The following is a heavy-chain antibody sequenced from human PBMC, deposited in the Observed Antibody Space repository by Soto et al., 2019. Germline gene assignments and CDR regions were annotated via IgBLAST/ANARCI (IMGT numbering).Heavy chain of an antibody. D-gene: IGHD2-15*01. CDR2: INPNSGGT. J-gene: IGHJ6*02. CDR3: ARDLFGYCSGGSCYPALGMDV. Sequence: ASVKVSCKASGYTFTGYYIHWVRQAHGQGLEWMGWINPNSGGTNYAQKFQGWVTMTRDTSISTAYMELSRLRSDDTAVYYCARDLFGYCSGGSCYPALGMDVWGQGTTVTVSS. CDR1: GYTFTGYY. V-gene: IGHV1-2*04.